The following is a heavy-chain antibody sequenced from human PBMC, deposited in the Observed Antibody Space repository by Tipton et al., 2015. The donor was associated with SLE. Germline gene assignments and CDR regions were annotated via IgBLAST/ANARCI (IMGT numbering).Heavy chain of an antibody. J-gene: IGHJ1*01. CDR1: GGSISSGSYY. Sequence: TLSLTCSVSGGSISSGSYYWSWIRQPAGKGLEWIGRIYSRGSTNSNLSLKSRITMSVDTSTNHFSLKLTSVTAADTAVYFCARHPRHITASGTYPKAGSQYWGQGAPVTVSS. CDR3: ARHPRHITASGTYPKAGSQY. D-gene: IGHD3-10*01. V-gene: IGHV4-61*02. CDR2: IYSRGST.